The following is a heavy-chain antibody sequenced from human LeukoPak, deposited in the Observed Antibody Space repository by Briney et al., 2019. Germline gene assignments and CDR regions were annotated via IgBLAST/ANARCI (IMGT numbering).Heavy chain of an antibody. D-gene: IGHD6-13*01. CDR2: ISGNGVST. CDR3: VKDTSSSWYPPTDSFDI. V-gene: IGHV3-43*02. J-gene: IGHJ3*02. Sequence: GGSLRLSCAASGFTFSSYAMSWVRQAPGRGLEWVSLISGNGVSTYYADSVKGRFTISRDNSKHSLFLQMNSLRTEDTALYYCVKDTSSSWYPPTDSFDIWGRGTMVTVSS. CDR1: GFTFSSYA.